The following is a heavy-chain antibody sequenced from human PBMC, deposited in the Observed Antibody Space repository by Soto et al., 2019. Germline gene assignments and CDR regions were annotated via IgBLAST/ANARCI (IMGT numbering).Heavy chain of an antibody. V-gene: IGHV3-23*01. CDR1: GFTFSTFG. D-gene: IGHD5-12*01. CDR2: LSASSAST. CDR3: ATAPDSENSAYDLDFDC. Sequence: EVQLLESGGALVQPGGSLRLSCAASGFTFSTFGMSWVRQAPGKGLEWVSALSASSASTYYVDSVLGRFTISRDNSENTLYLRMNSLRGEDTAVYYCATAPDSENSAYDLDFDCWGQGTQVSVSS. J-gene: IGHJ4*02.